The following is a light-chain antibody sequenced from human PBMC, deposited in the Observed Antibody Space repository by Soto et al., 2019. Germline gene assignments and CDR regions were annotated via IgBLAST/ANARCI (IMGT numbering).Light chain of an antibody. J-gene: IGKJ5*01. V-gene: IGKV3-15*01. Sequence: QSPATLSLSPGERATLSCRAGQGVTTNFAWYQQKSGQSPRLLIYDVSIRATGVPARFSATGSETDSTLTISGLQSEDSAVYFCQQYNNWPFSFGQGTRLEI. CDR1: QGVTTN. CDR2: DVS. CDR3: QQYNNWPFS.